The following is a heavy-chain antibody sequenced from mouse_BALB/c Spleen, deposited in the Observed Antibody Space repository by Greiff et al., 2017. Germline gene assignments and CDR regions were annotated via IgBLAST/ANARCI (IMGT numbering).Heavy chain of an antibody. CDR2: ISNLAYSI. V-gene: IGHV5-15*02. CDR1: GFTFSDYG. J-gene: IGHJ1*01. CDR3: ARREGDWYFDV. Sequence: EVKVEESGGGLVQPGGSRKLSCAASGFTFSDYGMAWVRQAPGKGPEWVAFISNLAYSIYYADTVTGRFTISRENAKNTLYLEMSSLRSEDTAMYYCARREGDWYFDVWGAGTTVTVSS.